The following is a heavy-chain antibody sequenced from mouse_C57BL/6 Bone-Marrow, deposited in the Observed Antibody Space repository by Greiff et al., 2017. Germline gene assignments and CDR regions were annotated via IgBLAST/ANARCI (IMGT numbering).Heavy chain of an antibody. J-gene: IGHJ2*01. CDR2: ISSGSSTI. CDR1: GFTFSDYG. D-gene: IGHD1-1*01. CDR3: ARFDTTVVVDY. Sequence: EVKLMESGGGLVKPGGSLKLSCAASGFTFSDYGMHWVRQAPEKGLEWVAYISSGSSTIYYADTVKGRFTISRDNAKNTLFLQMTSLRSEDTAMYYCARFDTTVVVDYWGQGTTLTVSS. V-gene: IGHV5-17*01.